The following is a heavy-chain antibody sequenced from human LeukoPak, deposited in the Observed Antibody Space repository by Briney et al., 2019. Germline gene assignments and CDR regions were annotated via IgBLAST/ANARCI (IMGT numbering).Heavy chain of an antibody. Sequence: QPGGSLRLSCAASGFSFTNYGMPWVRQAPGKGLEWVAVIPYDGGNKYYADSVKGRFTISRDNSKNTLYLQMNSLRAEDTAVYYCAKDRVVVAAIHVVGHWGQGTLVTVSS. CDR3: AKDRVVVAAIHVVGH. D-gene: IGHD2-15*01. CDR2: IPYDGGNK. CDR1: GFSFTNYG. V-gene: IGHV3-30*18. J-gene: IGHJ4*02.